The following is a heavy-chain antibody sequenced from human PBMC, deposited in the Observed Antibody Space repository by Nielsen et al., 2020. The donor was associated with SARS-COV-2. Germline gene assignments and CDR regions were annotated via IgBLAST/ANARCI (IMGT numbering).Heavy chain of an antibody. V-gene: IGHV3-74*01. CDR2: INSDGSST. CDR1: GFTFSSYW. D-gene: IGHD3-22*01. J-gene: IGHJ3*02. Sequence: GGSLRLSCAASGFTFSSYWMHWVRQAPGKGLVWVSRINSDGSSTSYADSVKGRFTISRDNAKNTLYLQMNSLRAEDTAVYYCAKVSYDSSGYDAFDIWGQGTMVTVSS. CDR3: AKVSYDSSGYDAFDI.